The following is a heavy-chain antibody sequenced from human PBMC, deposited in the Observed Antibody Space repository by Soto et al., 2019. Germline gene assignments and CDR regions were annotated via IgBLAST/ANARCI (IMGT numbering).Heavy chain of an antibody. CDR1: GFTFSSYG. V-gene: IGHV3-30*18. CDR3: AKATILTGYGYFDY. Sequence: LRLSCAASGFTFSSYGMHWVRQAPGKGLEWVAVISYDGSNKYYADSVKGRFTISRDNSKNTLYLQMNSLRAEDTAVYYCAKATILTGYGYFDYWGQGTLVTVSS. D-gene: IGHD3-9*01. J-gene: IGHJ4*02. CDR2: ISYDGSNK.